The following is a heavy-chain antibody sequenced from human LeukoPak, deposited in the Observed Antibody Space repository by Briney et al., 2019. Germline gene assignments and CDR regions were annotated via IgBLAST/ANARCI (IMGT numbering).Heavy chain of an antibody. V-gene: IGHV3-7*01. CDR3: ARGSGPFDY. CDR1: RFTFSNYW. CDR2: IKQDGSEK. J-gene: IGHJ4*02. Sequence: GGSLRLSCATSRFTFSNYWMSWVRQAPGKGLEWVANIKQDGSEKYYVDSVKGRFTISRDNAKNSLYLQMNSLRAEDTAVYYCARGSGPFDYWGQGTLVTVSS.